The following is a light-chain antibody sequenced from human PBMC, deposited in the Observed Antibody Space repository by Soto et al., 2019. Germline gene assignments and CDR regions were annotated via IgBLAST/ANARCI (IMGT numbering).Light chain of an antibody. CDR1: HSLLHSNGFNY. J-gene: IGKJ2*01. V-gene: IGKV2-28*01. CDR2: LGS. Sequence: IVMSLSPLSLTVTPGQPASISCRSSHSLLHSNGFNYLDWYLQKPGQPPHLLIYLGSYRASGVPDRFRGSGSGTEFTLSITRVEAEDVGVFYCMQALETPPTFGQGTK. CDR3: MQALETPPT.